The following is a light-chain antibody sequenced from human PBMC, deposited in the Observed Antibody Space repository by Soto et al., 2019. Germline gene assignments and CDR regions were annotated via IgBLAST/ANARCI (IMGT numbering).Light chain of an antibody. J-gene: IGLJ3*02. CDR2: GNG. CDR1: SSDIGAGSD. CDR3: HSYDSSLNESGV. V-gene: IGLV1-40*01. Sequence: QSVLTQPPSVSGAPGQRVTISCTGSSSDIGAGSDVHWYQQLPGTAPKLLIYGNGNRPSGVPDRFSGSKSGTSASLAISGLQAEDEADCYCHSYDSSLNESGVFGGVTKLTVL.